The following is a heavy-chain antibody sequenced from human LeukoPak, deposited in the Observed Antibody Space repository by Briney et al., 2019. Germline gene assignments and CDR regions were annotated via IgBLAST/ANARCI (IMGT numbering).Heavy chain of an antibody. CDR1: GFTLSNAY. V-gene: IGHV3-15*07. CDR3: ITPLPYSAQ. CDR2: IKPKTDGETT. D-gene: IGHD2-21*01. Sequence: GGSLRLSCAASGFTLSNAYMNWVRQAPGKGLEWVGRIKPKTDGETTEYAAPVKDRFSISRDDSKSMMYLQRNGLKTADSAVYYCITPLPYSAQGGQGTLVTVSS. J-gene: IGHJ4*02.